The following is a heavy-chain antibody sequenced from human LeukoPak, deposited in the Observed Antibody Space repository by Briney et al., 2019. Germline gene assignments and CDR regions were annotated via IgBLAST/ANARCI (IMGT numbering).Heavy chain of an antibody. Sequence: SETLSLTCTVSGGSISSYYWSWIRQPAGKGLEWIGRIYTSGSTNYNPSLKSRVTMSVDTSKNQFSLKLSSVTAADTAVYYCARGDYDDSSGYYYVLVYWGQGTLVTVSS. V-gene: IGHV4-4*07. CDR1: GGSISSYY. J-gene: IGHJ4*02. D-gene: IGHD3-22*01. CDR2: IYTSGST. CDR3: ARGDYDDSSGYYYVLVY.